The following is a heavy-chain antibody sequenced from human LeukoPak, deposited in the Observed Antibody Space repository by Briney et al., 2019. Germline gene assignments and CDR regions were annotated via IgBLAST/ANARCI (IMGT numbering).Heavy chain of an antibody. CDR1: GYIFTSYA. CDR3: VRGGPNRSGWTLDY. V-gene: IGHV1-3*01. D-gene: IGHD6-19*01. J-gene: IGHJ4*02. CDR2: FNSDTGNT. Sequence: ASVKVSRKASGYIFTSYAIHWVRQAPGQRLEWMGWFNSDTGNTEYSQKFQGRVIITRDTSASTAYMELNSLRPEDTAVFFCVRGGPNRSGWTLDYWGQGTLVTVSS.